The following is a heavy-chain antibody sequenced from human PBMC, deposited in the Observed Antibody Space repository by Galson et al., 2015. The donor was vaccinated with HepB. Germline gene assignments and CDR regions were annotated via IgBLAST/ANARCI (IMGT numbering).Heavy chain of an antibody. Sequence: SVKVSCKASGYPFSDYPTHWVRQAPGQRPEWMGYINAGSGGTKYSQHFRGRVTFTSDTSASTAYMELSGLTSEDTAVYYCARTFDTYYMDVWGKGTTVTVSS. CDR3: ARTFDTYYMDV. CDR2: INAGSGGT. J-gene: IGHJ6*03. CDR1: GYPFSDYP. V-gene: IGHV1-3*01.